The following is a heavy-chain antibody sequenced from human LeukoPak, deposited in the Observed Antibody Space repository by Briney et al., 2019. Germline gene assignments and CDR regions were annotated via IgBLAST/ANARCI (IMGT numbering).Heavy chain of an antibody. Sequence: ASVKVSCKASGGTFSSYAISWVRQAPGQGLEWMGGIIPIFGTANYAQKFQGRVTITTDESTSTAYMELSSLRSEDTAEYYCARGVVRGVITPNYYMDVWGKGTTVTVSS. V-gene: IGHV1-69*05. CDR3: ARGVVRGVITPNYYMDV. CDR2: IIPIFGTA. J-gene: IGHJ6*03. CDR1: GGTFSSYA. D-gene: IGHD3-10*01.